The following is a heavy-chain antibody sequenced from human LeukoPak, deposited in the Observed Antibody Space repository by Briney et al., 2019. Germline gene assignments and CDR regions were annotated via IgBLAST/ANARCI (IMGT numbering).Heavy chain of an antibody. V-gene: IGHV1-18*01. CDR2: ISAYNGNT. CDR1: GYTFTSYG. J-gene: IGHJ4*02. D-gene: IGHD3-22*01. Sequence: VASVKVSCTASGYTFTSYGISWVRQAPGQGLEWMGWISAYNGNTNYAQKLQGRVTMTTDTSTSTAYMELRSLRSDDTAVYYCARVTYYYDSSGYKLPYYFDYWGQGTLVTVSS. CDR3: ARVTYYYDSSGYKLPYYFDY.